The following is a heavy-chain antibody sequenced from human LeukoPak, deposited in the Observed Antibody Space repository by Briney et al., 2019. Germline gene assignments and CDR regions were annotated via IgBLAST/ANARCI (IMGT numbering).Heavy chain of an antibody. CDR1: GFTFGDYA. V-gene: IGHV3-23*01. CDR3: AKGPLASGTDY. CDR2: ISGSAGST. D-gene: IGHD6-13*01. Sequence: PGGSLRLSCTASGFTFGDYAMSWVRQAPGKGLEWVSAISGSAGSTHYADSVKGRFTISRDNSKNTLYLQMNSLRDDDTAVYYCAKGPLASGTDYWGRGTLVTVSS. J-gene: IGHJ4*02.